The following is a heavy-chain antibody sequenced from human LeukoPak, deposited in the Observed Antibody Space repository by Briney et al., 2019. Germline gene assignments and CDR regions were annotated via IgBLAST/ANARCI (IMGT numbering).Heavy chain of an antibody. J-gene: IGHJ6*02. CDR3: ARAQYYDSTTAGGMDV. CDR2: ISSSSRYI. CDR1: GFGFSGYS. D-gene: IGHD3-22*01. V-gene: IGHV3-21*01. Sequence: GGSLRLSCAASGFGFSGYSMNWVRQAPGKGPEWVASISSSSRYIFYADSVRARFTISRDNAKNSLFLQMNSLRAEDTAVYYCARAQYYDSTTAGGMDVWGQGTTVTVSS.